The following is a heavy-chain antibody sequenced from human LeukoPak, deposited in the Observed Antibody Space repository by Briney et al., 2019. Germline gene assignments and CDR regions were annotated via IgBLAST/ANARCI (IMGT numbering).Heavy chain of an antibody. J-gene: IGHJ4*02. D-gene: IGHD6-19*01. Sequence: ASVNLSCKASGYTFTSYGINWVRQAPGQGLEWMGCISGYYGNTDYAVHLEGRHTVTTDTSTSTAYMELRSLRSDDTAVYYCARAITVAGTISFAYWGQGPVDRVSS. CDR1: GYTFTSYG. CDR3: ARAITVAGTISFAY. V-gene: IGHV1-18*01. CDR2: ISGYYGNT.